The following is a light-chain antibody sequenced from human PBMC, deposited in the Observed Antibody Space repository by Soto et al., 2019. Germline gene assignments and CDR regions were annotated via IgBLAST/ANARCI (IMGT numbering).Light chain of an antibody. CDR2: EVI. V-gene: IGLV2-14*01. J-gene: IGLJ1*01. Sequence: SALTQPASVSGSPGQSISISCTGTTSDGGGYNYVSWYQQYPGKAPKLIISEVINRPSGVSDRFSGSKSGYTASLTISGLQPEDEADYYCSSYTTRDNLVFGAGTKVTVL. CDR3: SSYTTRDNLV. CDR1: TSDGGGYNY.